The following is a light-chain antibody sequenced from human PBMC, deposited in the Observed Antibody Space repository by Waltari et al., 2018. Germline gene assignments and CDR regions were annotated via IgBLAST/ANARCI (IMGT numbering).Light chain of an antibody. CDR3: SSYTTSTTL. Sequence: QSALTQPASVSGSPGQSITLSCTGTSSDGGGYNYVSWYQQHPGKAPKLIIYDVSQRPSGVSNRFSASKSGNTASLAISGLQAEDEADYYCSSYTTSTTLFGGGTKLTVL. J-gene: IGLJ2*01. CDR1: SSDGGGYNY. V-gene: IGLV2-14*01. CDR2: DVS.